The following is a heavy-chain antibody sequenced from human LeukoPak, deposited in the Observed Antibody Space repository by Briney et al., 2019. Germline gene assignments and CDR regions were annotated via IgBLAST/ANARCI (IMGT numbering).Heavy chain of an antibody. CDR3: ARHGLDWFDP. D-gene: IGHD5/OR15-5a*01. J-gene: IGHJ5*02. Sequence: PSETLSLTCTVSGGSISSYYCSWIRQPPGKGLEWIGYIYYSGSTNYNPSLKSRVTISVDTSKNQFSLKLSSVTAADTAVYYCARHGLDWFDPWGQGNLVTVSS. CDR2: IYYSGST. CDR1: GGSISSYY. V-gene: IGHV4-59*08.